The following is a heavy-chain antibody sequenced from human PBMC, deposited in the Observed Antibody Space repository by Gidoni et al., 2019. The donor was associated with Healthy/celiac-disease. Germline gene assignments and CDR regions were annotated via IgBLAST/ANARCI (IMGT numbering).Heavy chain of an antibody. J-gene: IGHJ4*02. V-gene: IGHV4-34*01. CDR2: INHSGST. CDR3: ARGLGRCSSTSCYEPQKMGY. CDR1: GGSFSGHY. D-gene: IGHD2-2*01. Sequence: QVQLQQWGAGLLKPSETLSPTCAVYGGSFSGHYWTWIRQPPGKGLEWIGEINHSGSTNYNPSLKSRVTISVDTSKNQFSLKLSSVTAADTAVYYCARGLGRCSSTSCYEPQKMGYWGQGTLVTVSS.